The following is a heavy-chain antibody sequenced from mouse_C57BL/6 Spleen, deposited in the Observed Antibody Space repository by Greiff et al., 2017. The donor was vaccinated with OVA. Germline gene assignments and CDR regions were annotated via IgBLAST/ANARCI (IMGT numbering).Heavy chain of an antibody. Sequence: VQLQQSGAELARPGASVKLSCKASGYTFTSYGISWVKQRTGQGLEWIGEIYPRSGNTYYNEKFKGKATLTADKSSSTAYMELRSLTSEDSAVYFCASGTTVDYWGQGTNLTVSS. J-gene: IGHJ2*01. D-gene: IGHD1-1*01. CDR3: ASGTTVDY. CDR1: GYTFTSYG. CDR2: IYPRSGNT. V-gene: IGHV1-81*01.